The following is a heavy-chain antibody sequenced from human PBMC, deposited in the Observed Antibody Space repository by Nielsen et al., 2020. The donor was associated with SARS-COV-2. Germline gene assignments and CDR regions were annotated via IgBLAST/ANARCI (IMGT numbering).Heavy chain of an antibody. CDR2: ISGSGGST. CDR1: GFTFSSYA. CDR3: ASYYYDSSGRAEYFQH. J-gene: IGHJ1*01. V-gene: IGHV3-23*01. D-gene: IGHD3-22*01. Sequence: GESLKISCAASGFTFSSYAMSWIRQAPGKGLEWVSGISGSGGSTHYADSVKGRFTTSRDNSKNTLYLQMNSLRAEDTAVYYCASYYYDSSGRAEYFQHWGQGTLVTVSS.